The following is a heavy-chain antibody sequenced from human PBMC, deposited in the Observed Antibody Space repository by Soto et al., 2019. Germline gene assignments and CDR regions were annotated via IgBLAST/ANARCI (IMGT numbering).Heavy chain of an antibody. Sequence: GGSLRLSCAASGFTFDDYAMHWVRQAPGKGLEWVSGISWNSGSIGYADSVKGRFTISRDNAKNSLYLQMNSLRAEDTALYYCAKGSGRSSSWYSYFDYWGQGTLVTVSS. V-gene: IGHV3-9*01. D-gene: IGHD6-13*01. CDR2: ISWNSGSI. CDR3: AKGSGRSSSWYSYFDY. CDR1: GFTFDDYA. J-gene: IGHJ4*02.